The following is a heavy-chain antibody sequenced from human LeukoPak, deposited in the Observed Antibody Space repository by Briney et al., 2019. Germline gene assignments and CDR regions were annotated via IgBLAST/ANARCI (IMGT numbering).Heavy chain of an antibody. CDR3: ARDGSSSPHAFDI. CDR1: GGTFSSYA. D-gene: IGHD6-6*01. CDR2: IIPIFGTA. J-gene: IGHJ3*02. Sequence: SVKVSCKASGGTFSSYAISWVRQAPGQGLEWMGGIIPIFGTANYAQKLQGRVTITTDESTSTAYMELSSLRSEDTAVYYCARDGSSSPHAFDIWGQGTMVTVSS. V-gene: IGHV1-69*05.